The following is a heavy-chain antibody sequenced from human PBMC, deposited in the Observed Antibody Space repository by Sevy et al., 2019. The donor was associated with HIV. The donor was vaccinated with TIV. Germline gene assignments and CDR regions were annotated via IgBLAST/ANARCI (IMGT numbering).Heavy chain of an antibody. Sequence: GSLRLSCAASGFTFSDDSMNWVRQAPGKGLEWVAYISGRSSTISYAESVKGRFIVSSDNAMNSLYLQMNSLRAEDKAFYFCARESGSYRRNDFDSWGQGTLVTVSS. D-gene: IGHD1-26*01. CDR3: ARESGSYRRNDFDS. CDR1: GFTFSDDS. CDR2: ISGRSSTI. J-gene: IGHJ4*02. V-gene: IGHV3-48*01.